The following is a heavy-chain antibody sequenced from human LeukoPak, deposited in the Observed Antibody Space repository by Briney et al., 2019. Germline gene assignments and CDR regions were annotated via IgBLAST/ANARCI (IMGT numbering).Heavy chain of an antibody. V-gene: IGHV4-31*03. J-gene: IGHJ4*02. Sequence: SQTLSLTCTVSGGSISSGGYYWSWIRQHPGKGLEWIGYIYYSGSTYYNPSLKSRVTISVDTSKNQFSLKLTSVTAADTAVYYCARDRGYSYGYDRGFDYWGQGTLVTVSS. D-gene: IGHD5-18*01. CDR3: ARDRGYSYGYDRGFDY. CDR2: IYYSGST. CDR1: GGSISSGGYY.